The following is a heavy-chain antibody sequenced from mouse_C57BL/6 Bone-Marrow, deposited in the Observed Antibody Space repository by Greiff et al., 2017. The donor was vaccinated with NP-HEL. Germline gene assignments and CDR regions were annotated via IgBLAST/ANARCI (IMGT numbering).Heavy chain of an antibody. CDR2: IDPSDSYT. CDR3: ARGTSYYGLDY. J-gene: IGHJ2*01. Sequence: QVQLQQPGAELVKPGASVKLSCKASGYTFTSYWMQWVKQRPGQGLEWIGEIDPSDSYTNYNQKFKGKATLTVDTSSSTAYMQLSSLTSEDSAVYYCARGTSYYGLDYWGQGTTLTVSS. D-gene: IGHD2-1*01. CDR1: GYTFTSYW. V-gene: IGHV1-50*01.